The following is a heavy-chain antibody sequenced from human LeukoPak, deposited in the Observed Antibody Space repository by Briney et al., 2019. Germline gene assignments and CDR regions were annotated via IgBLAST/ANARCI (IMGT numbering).Heavy chain of an antibody. CDR1: GFPFSSYA. D-gene: IGHD1-1*01. J-gene: IGHJ4*02. CDR3: GKGTTEVAHFDY. V-gene: IGHV3-23*01. CDR2: ISDSGGST. Sequence: PGGSLRLSCSASGFPFSSYAMHWVRQAPGKGLEYVSAISDSGGSTYYADSVKGRFTISRDNSKNTLYLQMNSLRAEDTAVYYCGKGTTEVAHFDYWGQGTLVTVSS.